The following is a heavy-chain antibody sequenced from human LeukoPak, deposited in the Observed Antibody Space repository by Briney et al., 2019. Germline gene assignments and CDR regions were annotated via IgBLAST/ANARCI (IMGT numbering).Heavy chain of an antibody. V-gene: IGHV3-74*01. CDR1: GFTFSSYW. Sequence: GGSLRLSCAASGFTFSSYWMHWVRQAPGKGLVWVSHINTDGSSTNYADSAKGRFPISRDNAKNTVYLQMNSLRAEDTAVYYCAKDLYSSGYYYDYAFDIWGQGTMVTVSS. J-gene: IGHJ3*02. CDR3: AKDLYSSGYYYDYAFDI. D-gene: IGHD3-22*01. CDR2: INTDGSST.